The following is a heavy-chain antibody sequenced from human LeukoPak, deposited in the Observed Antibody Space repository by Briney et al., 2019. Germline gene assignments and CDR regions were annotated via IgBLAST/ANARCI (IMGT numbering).Heavy chain of an antibody. CDR3: ARGPYYYDSSKGAFDI. V-gene: IGHV4-4*07. Sequence: SETLSLTCTVSGGSISSYYWSWIRQPAGKGLEWIGRIYTSGNTNYNPSLKSRVTMSVDASKNQFSLKLSSVTAADTAVYYCARGPYYYDSSKGAFDIWGQGTMVTVSS. J-gene: IGHJ3*02. D-gene: IGHD3-22*01. CDR1: GGSISSYY. CDR2: IYTSGNT.